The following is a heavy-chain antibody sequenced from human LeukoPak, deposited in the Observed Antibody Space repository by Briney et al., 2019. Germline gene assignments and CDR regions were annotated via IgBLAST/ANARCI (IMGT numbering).Heavy chain of an antibody. CDR2: IYYSGST. D-gene: IGHD3-22*01. CDR3: ARGDSSGYYPYH. J-gene: IGHJ5*02. CDR1: GGSISSGGYY. V-gene: IGHV4-31*03. Sequence: KPSETLSLTCTVSGGSISSGGYYWSRIRQHPGKGLEWIGYIYYSGSTYYNPSLKSRVTISVDTSKNQFSLKLSSVTAADTAVYYCARGDSSGYYPYHWGQGTLVTVSS.